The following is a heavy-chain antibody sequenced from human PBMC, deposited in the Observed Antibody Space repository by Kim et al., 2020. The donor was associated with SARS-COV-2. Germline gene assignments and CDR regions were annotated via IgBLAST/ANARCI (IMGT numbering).Heavy chain of an antibody. CDR2: ISGSGGST. D-gene: IGHD6-19*01. V-gene: IGHV3-23*01. J-gene: IGHJ5*02. CDR3: AKDHVNPSSGWLYWVFDP. Sequence: GGSLRLSCAASGFTFSSYAMSWVRQAPGKGLEWVSAISGSGGSTYYADSVKGRFTISRDNSKNTLYLQMNSLRAEDTAVYYCAKDHVNPSSGWLYWVFDPWGQGTLVTVSS. CDR1: GFTFSSYA.